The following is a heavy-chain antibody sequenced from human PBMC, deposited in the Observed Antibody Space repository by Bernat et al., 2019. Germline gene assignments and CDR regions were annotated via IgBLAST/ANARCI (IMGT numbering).Heavy chain of an antibody. CDR3: AAAPSQVPAANIWFDP. V-gene: IGHV1-18*04. J-gene: IGHJ5*01. D-gene: IGHD2-2*01. CDR2: INPYNGNT. CDR1: GYTFTAYC. Sequence: QVQLVQSGAEVKTPGASVKVSCKASGYTFTAYCIHWVRQAPGQGLEWMGWINPYNGNTNYAQTVQGRVTMTTDTSTSTAYMEMTSLRSDDTAVYYCAAAPSQVPAANIWFDPWGQGTLVTVSS.